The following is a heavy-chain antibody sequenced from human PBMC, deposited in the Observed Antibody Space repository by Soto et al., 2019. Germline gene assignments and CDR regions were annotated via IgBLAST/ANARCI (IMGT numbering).Heavy chain of an antibody. D-gene: IGHD3-22*01. CDR1: GCSISSYY. J-gene: IGHJ4*02. Sequence: PSETLSLTCTVSGCSISSYYWSWIRQPPGKGLEWIGYIYYSGSTNYNPSLKSRVTISVDTSKNQFSLKLSSVTAADTAVYYCARSARSRLSSGYFSNFDYWGQGTLVTVSS. V-gene: IGHV4-59*01. CDR3: ARSARSRLSSGYFSNFDY. CDR2: IYYSGST.